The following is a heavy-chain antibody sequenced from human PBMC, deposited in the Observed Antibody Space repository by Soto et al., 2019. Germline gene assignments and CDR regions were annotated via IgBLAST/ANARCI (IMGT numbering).Heavy chain of an antibody. J-gene: IGHJ2*01. CDR3: ARVPGYSISDL. D-gene: IGHD2-21*01. CDR2: INAGNGNT. V-gene: IGHV1-3*01. Sequence: QVQLVQSGAEVKKPGASVKVSCKASGYTVTSYAMHWVRQAPGQRLEWMGWINAGNGNTTYSQKFQGRGTITRDTSASTAYMALSSLRSEDTAVYYCARVPGYSISDLWGRGTLVTVSS. CDR1: GYTVTSYA.